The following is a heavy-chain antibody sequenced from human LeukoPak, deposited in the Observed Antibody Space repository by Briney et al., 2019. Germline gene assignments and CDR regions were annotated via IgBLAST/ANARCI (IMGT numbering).Heavy chain of an antibody. CDR3: ARPPYAGSYSIDY. CDR1: GLIFSDHY. CDR2: SRNKAQSFTI. V-gene: IGHV3-72*01. Sequence: GESLKISCAVSGLIFSDHYIDWVRQAPGKGLEWVGRSRNKAQSFTIHYAASVKGRFTISRDDSKNSLYLQMDSLKTEDTAVYYCARPPYAGSYSIDYWGQGTLVTVSS. J-gene: IGHJ4*02. D-gene: IGHD1-26*01.